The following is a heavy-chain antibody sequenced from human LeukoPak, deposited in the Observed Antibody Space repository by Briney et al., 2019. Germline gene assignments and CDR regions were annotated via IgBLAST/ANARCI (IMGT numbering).Heavy chain of an antibody. Sequence: GGSLRLSSVASGFRFSIDTMTWVPQAPGKGLEWVSAISGSGGDTYYEDSVKGRFTISRDNSKNMMYLQMNSLRAEDTAVYYCARDSSGWSKNYWGQGTRVTVSS. CDR1: GFRFSIDT. CDR2: ISGSGGDT. J-gene: IGHJ4*02. D-gene: IGHD6-19*01. CDR3: ARDSSGWSKNY. V-gene: IGHV3-23*01.